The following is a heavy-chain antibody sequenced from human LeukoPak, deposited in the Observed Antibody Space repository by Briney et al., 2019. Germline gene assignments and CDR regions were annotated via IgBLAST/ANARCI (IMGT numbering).Heavy chain of an antibody. V-gene: IGHV3-30*04. CDR1: GFTFSSYA. Sequence: PGGSLRLSCAASGFTFSSYAMHWVRQAPGKGLEWVAVISYDGSNKYYADSVKGRFTISRDNSKNTLYLQMNSLRAEDTAVYYCARDNIRSWYYGWFDPWGQGTLVTVSS. D-gene: IGHD6-13*01. J-gene: IGHJ5*02. CDR3: ARDNIRSWYYGWFDP. CDR2: ISYDGSNK.